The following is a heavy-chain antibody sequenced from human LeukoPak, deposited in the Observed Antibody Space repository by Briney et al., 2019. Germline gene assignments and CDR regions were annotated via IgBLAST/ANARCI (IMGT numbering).Heavy chain of an antibody. Sequence: SETLSLTCTVSGGSISSYYWSWIRQPPGKGLEWIGYTYYSGSTNYNPSLKSRVTISVDTSKNQFSLKLSSVTAADTAVYYCARLRRAGTTGFDPWGQGTLVTVSS. CDR1: GGSISSYY. CDR2: TYYSGST. CDR3: ARLRRAGTTGFDP. D-gene: IGHD4-11*01. V-gene: IGHV4-59*08. J-gene: IGHJ5*02.